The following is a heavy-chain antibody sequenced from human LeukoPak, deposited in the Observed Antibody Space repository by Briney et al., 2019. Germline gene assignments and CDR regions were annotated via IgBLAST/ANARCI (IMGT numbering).Heavy chain of an antibody. Sequence: GGSLRLSCAASGFTFSNFGMHWVRQAPGKGLEWVAFIRYDGSNKHHADSVKGRFTISRDNSKKTLYLQMNSLRPEDTAVYYCAKVVHTSSWYSTGHWGQGTLVTVS. D-gene: IGHD6-13*01. CDR2: IRYDGSNK. CDR3: AKVVHTSSWYSTGH. CDR1: GFTFSNFG. J-gene: IGHJ4*02. V-gene: IGHV3-30*02.